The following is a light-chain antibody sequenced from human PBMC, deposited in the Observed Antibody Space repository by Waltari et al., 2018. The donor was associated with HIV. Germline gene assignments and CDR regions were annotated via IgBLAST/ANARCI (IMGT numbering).Light chain of an antibody. V-gene: IGLV1-44*01. CDR3: AAWDDSLSGFV. Sequence: QSVLTQPPSLSAAPGHKINISCSGGGSNIGSRNVHWYQQLPSRAPKLIIDHDQRRPSGVSDRFTASKSGTSASLFISKLQAADEATYYCAAWDDSLSGFVFGGGT. CDR2: HDQ. CDR1: GSNIGSRN. J-gene: IGLJ3*02.